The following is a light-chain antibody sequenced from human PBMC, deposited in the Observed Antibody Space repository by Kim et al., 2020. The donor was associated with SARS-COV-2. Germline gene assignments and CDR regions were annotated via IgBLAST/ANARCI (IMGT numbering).Light chain of an antibody. CDR3: QQSYISPFT. CDR1: QSISSY. V-gene: IGKV1-39*01. CDR2: AAS. J-gene: IGKJ3*01. Sequence: DIQMTQSPSSLSASVGDRVTITCRASQSISSYLNWYHQKPGRAPKLLISAASTLQGGVPSRFSGSGSETDFTLTISSLQPEDFATYFCQQSYISPFTFGPGTKVDIK.